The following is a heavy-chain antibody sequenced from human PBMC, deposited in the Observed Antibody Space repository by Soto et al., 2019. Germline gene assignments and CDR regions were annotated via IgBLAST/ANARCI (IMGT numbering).Heavy chain of an antibody. CDR1: GFSLSTGGVG. D-gene: IGHD2-21*02. J-gene: IGHJ6*02. CDR3: AHSRCGGDCLQLYSSHYYYGMDV. CDR2: IYWDDDK. Sequence: QITLKESGPSLVKPTQTLTLTCTFSGFSLSTGGVGVGWIRQPPGKALEWLALIYWDDDKRYSPSLRSRLTVTKDTSKNQVVLTMTNMDPVDTATYYCAHSRCGGDCLQLYSSHYYYGMDVWGQGTTVTVSS. V-gene: IGHV2-5*02.